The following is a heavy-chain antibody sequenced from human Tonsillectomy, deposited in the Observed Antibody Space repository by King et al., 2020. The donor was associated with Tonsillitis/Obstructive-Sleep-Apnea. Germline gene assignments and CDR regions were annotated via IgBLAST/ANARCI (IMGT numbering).Heavy chain of an antibody. CDR3: ARDKDDFWSGPPDDY. J-gene: IGHJ4*02. V-gene: IGHV3-30*04. CDR1: GFTFSSYA. CDR2: ISYDGSNK. D-gene: IGHD3-3*01. Sequence: QLVQSGGGVVQPGGSLRLSCAASGFTFSSYAMHWVRQAPGKGLEWVAVISYDGSNKYYADSVKGRFTISRDNSKNTLYLQMNSLRAEDTAVYYCARDKDDFWSGPPDDYWGQGTLVTVSS.